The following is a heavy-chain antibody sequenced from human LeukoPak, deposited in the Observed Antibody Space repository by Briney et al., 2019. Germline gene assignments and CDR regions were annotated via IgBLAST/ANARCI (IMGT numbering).Heavy chain of an antibody. D-gene: IGHD2-2*01. V-gene: IGHV4-34*01. J-gene: IGHJ5*02. CDR2: INHSGST. Sequence: SETLSLTCAVYGGSFSGYYWSWIRQPPGKGLEWIGKINHSGSTNYNPSLKSRVTISVDTSKNQFSLKLSSVTAADTAVYYCARGRGPAARGPYNWFDPWGQGTLVTVSS. CDR3: ARGRGPAARGPYNWFDP. CDR1: GGSFSGYY.